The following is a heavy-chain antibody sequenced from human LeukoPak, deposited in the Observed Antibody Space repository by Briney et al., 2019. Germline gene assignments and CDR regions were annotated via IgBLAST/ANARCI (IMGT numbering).Heavy chain of an antibody. J-gene: IGHJ4*02. CDR1: GFTFDDYG. Sequence: GGSLRLSCAASGFTFDDYGMSWVRQAPGKGLEWVSYISSSSSTIYYADSVKGRFTISRDNAKNSLYLQMNSPRAEDTAVYYCARRDHFDYWGQGTLVTVSS. V-gene: IGHV3-48*01. CDR2: ISSSSSTI. CDR3: ARRDHFDY.